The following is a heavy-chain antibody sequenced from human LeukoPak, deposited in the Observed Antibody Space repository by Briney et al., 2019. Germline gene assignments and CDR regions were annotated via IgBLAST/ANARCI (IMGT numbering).Heavy chain of an antibody. J-gene: IGHJ4*02. CDR1: GFTFSSYW. CDR2: IVSDETNT. D-gene: IGHD2-21*02. Sequence: PGRSLRLACTPAGFTFSSYWIHSVRQAAGEWLVCVSRIVSDETNTSYADSVKGRFTISRDNAKNTLYLQMNSLRAEDTALYYCARVEVGGDYSKFDYWGQGTLVTVSS. CDR3: ARVEVGGDYSKFDY. V-gene: IGHV3-74*01.